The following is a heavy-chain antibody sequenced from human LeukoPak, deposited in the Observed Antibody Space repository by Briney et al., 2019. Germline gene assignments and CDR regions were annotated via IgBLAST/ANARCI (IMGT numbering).Heavy chain of an antibody. CDR2: ISPHNGNA. CDR3: ARRDFISSRDYLFFFDY. J-gene: IGHJ4*01. V-gene: IGHV1-18*01. CDR1: GYNFFTYG. Sequence: SVKVSCKASGYNFFTYGITWVRQAPGQGLEWVGWISPHNGNANYAQKFQDRVIMTTDTSTNTAFMEVRSLRSDDTAMYYCARRDFISSRDYLFFFDYWGQGSLVTVSS. D-gene: IGHD3-16*01.